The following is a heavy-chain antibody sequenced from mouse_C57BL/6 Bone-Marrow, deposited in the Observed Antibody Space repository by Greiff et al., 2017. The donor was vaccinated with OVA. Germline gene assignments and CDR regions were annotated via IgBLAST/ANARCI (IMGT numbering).Heavy chain of an antibody. CDR3: ARHGDDYELYFDV. Sequence: DVQLVESGGGLVQPGESLKLSCESNEYEFPSHDMSWVRKTPEKRLELVAAINSAGGSTYYPDTMERRFIISRDNTKKTLYLQMSSLRSEDTAVYYCARHGDDYELYFDVWGTGTTVTVSS. CDR1: EYEFPSHD. V-gene: IGHV5-2*01. D-gene: IGHD2-4*01. CDR2: INSAGGST. J-gene: IGHJ1*03.